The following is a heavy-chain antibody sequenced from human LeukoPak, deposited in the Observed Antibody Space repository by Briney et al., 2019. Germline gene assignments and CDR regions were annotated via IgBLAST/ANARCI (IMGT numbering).Heavy chain of an antibody. CDR3: ARGGVFGCGGDCFFDY. V-gene: IGHV1-46*01. CDR2: INSSGGST. J-gene: IGHJ4*02. D-gene: IGHD2-21*02. Sequence: GASVKVSCKASGCTFTSYYMHWVRQAPGQGLEWLGIINSSGGSTNYAQKFQGRVTMTRDTSTSTVYMELSSLRSEDTAVYYCARGGVFGCGGDCFFDYWGQGTLVTVSS. CDR1: GCTFTSYY.